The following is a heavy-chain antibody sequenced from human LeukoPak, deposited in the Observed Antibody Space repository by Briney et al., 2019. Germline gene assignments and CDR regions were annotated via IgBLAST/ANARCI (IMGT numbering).Heavy chain of an antibody. CDR3: ARGLSSGWFDY. Sequence: SETLSLTCAVYDGSFSGYYWSWIRQPPGKGLEWIGEINHSGSTNYNPSLKSRVTISVDTSKNQFSLKLSSVTAADTAVYYCARGLSSGWFDYWGQGTLVTVSS. CDR1: DGSFSGYY. D-gene: IGHD6-19*01. J-gene: IGHJ4*02. V-gene: IGHV4-34*01. CDR2: INHSGST.